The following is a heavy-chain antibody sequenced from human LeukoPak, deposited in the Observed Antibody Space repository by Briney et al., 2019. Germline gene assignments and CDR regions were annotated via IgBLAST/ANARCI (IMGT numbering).Heavy chain of an antibody. V-gene: IGHV1-46*01. CDR3: ARDRKEDIVASSGTYDY. D-gene: IGHD2-15*01. CDR1: GYTFTSYY. Sequence: ASVKVSCKASGYTFTSYYMHWVRQAPGQGLEWMGIINPSGGSTSYAQKFQGRVTMTRDTSTSTVYMELSSLRSEDTAVYYCARDRKEDIVASSGTYDYWGQGTLVTVSS. J-gene: IGHJ4*02. CDR2: INPSGGST.